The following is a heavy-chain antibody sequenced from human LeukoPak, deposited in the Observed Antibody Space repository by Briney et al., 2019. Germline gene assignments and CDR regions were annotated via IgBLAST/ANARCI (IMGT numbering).Heavy chain of an antibody. CDR2: IYYSGST. Sequence: SETLSLTCTVSGGSISSGGYYWNWIRQHPGKGLEWIGYIYYSGSTYYNPSLKSRVTISVDTSKNQFSLKLSSVTAADTAVYYCARDGGDWFDPWGQGTLVTVSS. D-gene: IGHD3-16*01. CDR1: GGSISSGGYY. CDR3: ARDGGDWFDP. J-gene: IGHJ5*02. V-gene: IGHV4-31*03.